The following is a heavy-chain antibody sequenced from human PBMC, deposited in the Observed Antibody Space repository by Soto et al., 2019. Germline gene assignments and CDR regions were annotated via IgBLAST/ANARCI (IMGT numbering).Heavy chain of an antibody. D-gene: IGHD3-22*01. Sequence: QVQLVQSGAEVKKPGASVKVSCKASGYTFTSYDINWVRQATGQGLEWMGWMNPNSANTAYAQKFKGRVTMTRNTSISTAYMELSSLRSEDTAVYYCAREKSSGYYYDYWGQGTLVTVSS. CDR2: MNPNSANT. CDR1: GYTFTSYD. CDR3: AREKSSGYYYDY. J-gene: IGHJ4*02. V-gene: IGHV1-8*01.